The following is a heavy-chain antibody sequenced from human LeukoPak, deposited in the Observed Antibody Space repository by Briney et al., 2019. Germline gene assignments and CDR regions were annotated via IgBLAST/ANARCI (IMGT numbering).Heavy chain of an antibody. CDR3: ARHSGPLYDSSGYYSDDAFDI. V-gene: IGHV4-39*01. J-gene: IGHJ3*02. CDR2: IYYSGSI. Sequence: PSETLSLTCTVSGVSISSSSYYWGWIRQPPGKGLAWIGSIYYSGSIYYNPSLKSRVTISVDTSKNQFSLKLSSVTAADTAVYYCARHSGPLYDSSGYYSDDAFDIWGQGTMITVSS. CDR1: GVSISSSSYY. D-gene: IGHD3-22*01.